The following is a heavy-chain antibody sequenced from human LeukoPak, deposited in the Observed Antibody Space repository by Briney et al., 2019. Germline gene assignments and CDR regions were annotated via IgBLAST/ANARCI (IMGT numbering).Heavy chain of an antibody. CDR3: VGITMVRGTY. V-gene: IGHV3-74*01. Sequence: GGSLRLSCAASGFTFSSYWMHWVRQAPGKGLVWVSRINSDGSSTSYADSVKGRFTISRDNAKNTLYLQMNSLRAEDTAVYHCVGITMVRGTYWGQGTLVTVSS. D-gene: IGHD3-10*01. J-gene: IGHJ4*02. CDR2: INSDGSST. CDR1: GFTFSSYW.